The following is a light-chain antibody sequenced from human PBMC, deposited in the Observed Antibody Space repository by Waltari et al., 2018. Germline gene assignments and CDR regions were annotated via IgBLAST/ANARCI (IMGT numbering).Light chain of an antibody. CDR1: QSVLYNLNNKNY. CDR2: WGS. CDR3: QQYYSTPQT. Sequence: LMTQSPDSLAVSLGERATINCKSSQSVLYNLNNKNYLAWYQQKPGQPPKLLIYWGSIRESGVPDRFSGSRSGTDFTLTISSLQAEDVGVYYCQQYYSTPQTFGQGTKVEIK. V-gene: IGKV4-1*01. J-gene: IGKJ1*01.